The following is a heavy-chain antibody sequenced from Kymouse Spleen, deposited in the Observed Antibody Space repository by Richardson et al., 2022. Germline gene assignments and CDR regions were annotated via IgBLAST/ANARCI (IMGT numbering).Heavy chain of an antibody. J-gene: IGHJ6*02. V-gene: IGHV3-43*01. CDR2: ISWDGGST. CDR1: GFTFDDYT. Sequence: EVQLVESGGVVVQPGGSLRLSCAASGFTFDDYTMHWVRQAPGKGLEWVSLISWDGGSTYYADSVKGRFTISRDNSKNSLYLQMNSLRTEDTALYYCAKDISYSNYGYYYYYGMDVWGQGTTVTVSS. CDR3: AKDISYSNYGYYYYYGMDV. D-gene: IGHD4-11,IGHD4-11*01.